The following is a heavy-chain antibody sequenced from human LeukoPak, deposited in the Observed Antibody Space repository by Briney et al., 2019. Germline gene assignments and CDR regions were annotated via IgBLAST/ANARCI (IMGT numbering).Heavy chain of an antibody. CDR2: IYHSGST. J-gene: IGHJ3*02. Sequence: SETLTLTCAVSGYSISSGDYWGWIRQPPGKGLELIGSIYHSGSTYYNPSLKSRVTISVDTSKNQFSLKLSSVTAADTAVYYCARPWKPRDAFDIWGQGTMVTVSS. V-gene: IGHV4-38-2*01. CDR3: ARPWKPRDAFDI. CDR1: GYSISSGDY. D-gene: IGHD1-1*01.